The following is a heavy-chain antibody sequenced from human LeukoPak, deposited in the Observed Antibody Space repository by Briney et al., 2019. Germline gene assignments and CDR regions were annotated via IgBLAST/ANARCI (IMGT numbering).Heavy chain of an antibody. J-gene: IGHJ4*02. D-gene: IGHD2-15*01. V-gene: IGHV3-53*05. Sequence: GGSLRLSCAASGFTVSSNYMSWVRQAPGKGLEWVSVIYSGGSTYYADSVKGRFTISRDNSKNTLYLQMGSLRAEDMAVYYCATSSCSGGSCYSHYWGQGTLVTVSS. CDR1: GFTVSSNY. CDR3: ATSSCSGGSCYSHY. CDR2: IYSGGST.